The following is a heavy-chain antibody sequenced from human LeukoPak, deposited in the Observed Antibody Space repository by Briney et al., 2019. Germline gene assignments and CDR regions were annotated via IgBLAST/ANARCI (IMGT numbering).Heavy chain of an antibody. Sequence: GGSLRLSYAASGFTFNTYAMNCVRQAPGKGLVGFSAISDSGGSTYYADSVKGRFTISRDNSKNTVYLQIDRRRAGDTAVYYCSKGKGSSSSSIDWWGEGTLVTVSS. D-gene: IGHD2-15*01. CDR1: GFTFNTYA. V-gene: IGHV3-23*01. J-gene: IGHJ4*02. CDR3: SKGKGSSSSSIDW. CDR2: ISDSGGST.